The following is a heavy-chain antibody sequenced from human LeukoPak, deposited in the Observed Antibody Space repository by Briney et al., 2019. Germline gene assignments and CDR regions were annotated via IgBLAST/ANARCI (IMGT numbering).Heavy chain of an antibody. Sequence: TPSETLSLICAVYGGSLSGYYWSWIRHSPGKGLERIGEINLSGSTKYNPSLKSRVTISVDTSKNQFSLKLSSVTAADTAVYYCARVRSGYSSSWYPITWGQGTLVTVSS. V-gene: IGHV4-34*01. D-gene: IGHD6-13*01. CDR2: INLSGST. CDR3: ARVRSGYSSSWYPIT. J-gene: IGHJ5*02. CDR1: GGSLSGYY.